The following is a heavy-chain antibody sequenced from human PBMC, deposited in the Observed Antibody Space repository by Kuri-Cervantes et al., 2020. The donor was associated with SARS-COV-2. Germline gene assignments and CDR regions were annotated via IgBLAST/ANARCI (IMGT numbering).Heavy chain of an antibody. CDR2: ISYDGSNK. D-gene: IGHD6-13*01. V-gene: IGHV3-30-3*01. J-gene: IGHJ6*03. CDR3: ARGRRIAAAGRSLKYYYYMDV. CDR1: GFTFSSYA. Sequence: GGSLRLSCAASGFTFSSYAMHWVRQAPGKGLEWVAVISYDGSNKYYADSVKGRFTISRDNSKNTLYLQMNSPRAEDTAVYYCARGRRIAAAGRSLKYYYYMDVWGKGTTVTVSS.